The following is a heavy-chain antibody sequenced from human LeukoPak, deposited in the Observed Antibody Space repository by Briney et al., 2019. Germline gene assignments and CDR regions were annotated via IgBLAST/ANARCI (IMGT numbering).Heavy chain of an antibody. CDR3: ARRPGN. J-gene: IGHJ4*02. Sequence: GGSLRLSCVDLGGRRIIKNKSWVRQAPGKGLECVSLIYSGGAIRYADSVKGRLTISRDSSKNTLFLQMNDLTVEDTARYYCARRPGNWGQGILVTVSS. V-gene: IGHV3-53*01. D-gene: IGHD1-14*01. CDR1: GRRIIKN. CDR2: IYSGGAI.